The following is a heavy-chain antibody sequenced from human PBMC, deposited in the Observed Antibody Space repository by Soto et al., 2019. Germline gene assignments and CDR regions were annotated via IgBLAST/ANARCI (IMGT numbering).Heavy chain of an antibody. D-gene: IGHD2-21*02. Sequence: TLSLTCAVSGGSISSGFYSWSWIRQPPGQGLEWIGYIDNSGNTYYNPSLMSRVTISVDRSQNHFSLKLTSVTAADTAVYYCARGSDGVWNWFDPWGQRTQVTVSS. CDR1: GGSISSGFYS. J-gene: IGHJ5*02. CDR2: IDNSGNT. V-gene: IGHV4-30-2*01. CDR3: ARGSDGVWNWFDP.